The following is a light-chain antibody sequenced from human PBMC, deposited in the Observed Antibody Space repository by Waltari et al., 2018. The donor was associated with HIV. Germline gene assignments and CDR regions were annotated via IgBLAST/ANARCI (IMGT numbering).Light chain of an antibody. Sequence: SFELTQPPSVSVSPGQTASIACSGDRLGNTYSSWYQQRPGQSPVLGIYQTTKRPSGSPERISGSRSGNTATLTSSGTQDVDEADYYCQAWDSSTGWVFGGGTKLTVL. CDR2: QTT. V-gene: IGLV3-1*01. J-gene: IGLJ3*02. CDR3: QAWDSSTGWV. CDR1: RLGNTY.